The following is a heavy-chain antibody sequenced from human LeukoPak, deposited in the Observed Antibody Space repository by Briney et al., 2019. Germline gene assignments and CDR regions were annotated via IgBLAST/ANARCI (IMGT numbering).Heavy chain of an antibody. J-gene: IGHJ4*02. V-gene: IGHV1-2*02. CDR2: INPNSGGT. D-gene: IGHD2-2*02. Sequence: GASVKVPCKASGYTFTGYYMHWVRQAPGQGLEWMGWINPNSGGTNYAQKFQGRVTMTRDTSISTAYMELSRLRSDDTAVYYCARDLWGYCSSTSCYTAPFVSYWGQGTLVTVSS. CDR1: GYTFTGYY. CDR3: ARDLWGYCSSTSCYTAPFVSY.